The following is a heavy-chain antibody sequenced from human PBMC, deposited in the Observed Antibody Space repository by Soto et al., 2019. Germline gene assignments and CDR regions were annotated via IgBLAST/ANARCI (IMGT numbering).Heavy chain of an antibody. Sequence: QVQLVQSGAGVKKPGASVKVSCKASGYPFTSYDINWVRQDTGQGLEWMGWMNPNSGNTGYAQRFQGRVTRTRNTSISSAYMELSSLRSEDTAVYYCGRMRFGESNKLTNWFDPWGQGTLVTVSS. CDR3: GRMRFGESNKLTNWFDP. J-gene: IGHJ5*02. V-gene: IGHV1-8*01. CDR1: GYPFTSYD. CDR2: MNPNSGNT. D-gene: IGHD3-10*01.